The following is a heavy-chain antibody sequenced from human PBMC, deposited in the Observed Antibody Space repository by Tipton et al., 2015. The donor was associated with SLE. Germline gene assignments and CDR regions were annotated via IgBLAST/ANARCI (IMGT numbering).Heavy chain of an antibody. CDR2: ISTSSSTI. D-gene: IGHD6-19*01. V-gene: IGHV3-48*01. Sequence: SLRLSCVASGFTFSSYSMNWVRQAPGKGLEWVSYISTSSSTIYYADSVKGRFTISRDNAKNSLYLQMNSLRAEDTAVYYCARDHGAVADYWGQGTLVTVSS. CDR1: GFTFSSYS. CDR3: ARDHGAVADY. J-gene: IGHJ4*02.